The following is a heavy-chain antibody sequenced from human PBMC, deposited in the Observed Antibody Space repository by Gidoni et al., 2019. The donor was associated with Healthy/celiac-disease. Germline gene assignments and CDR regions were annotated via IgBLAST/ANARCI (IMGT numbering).Heavy chain of an antibody. V-gene: IGHV1-46*01. Sequence: QVQLVQSGAEVKKPGASVKVSCKASGYTFTSYYMHWVRQAPGQGLEWMGIINPSGGSTSYAQKFQGRGTMTRDTSTSTVYMELSSLRSEDTAVYYCARDGGYCSSTSCGGIDYWGQGTLVTVSS. J-gene: IGHJ4*02. D-gene: IGHD2-2*01. CDR2: INPSGGST. CDR3: ARDGGYCSSTSCGGIDY. CDR1: GYTFTSYY.